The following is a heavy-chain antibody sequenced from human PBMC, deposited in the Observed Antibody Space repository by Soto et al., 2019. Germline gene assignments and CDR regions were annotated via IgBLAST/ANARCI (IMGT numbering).Heavy chain of an antibody. Sequence: GGSLRLSCAASGFTFDDYAMHWVRQSPGKGLEWVSGISWNSDNRGYADSVKGRFTISRDNAKNSLYLQMESLRPEDTALYYCTKESQANLGTGGFDFWGQGSPVTVSS. J-gene: IGHJ4*02. D-gene: IGHD7-27*01. V-gene: IGHV3-9*01. CDR3: TKESQANLGTGGFDF. CDR2: ISWNSDNR. CDR1: GFTFDDYA.